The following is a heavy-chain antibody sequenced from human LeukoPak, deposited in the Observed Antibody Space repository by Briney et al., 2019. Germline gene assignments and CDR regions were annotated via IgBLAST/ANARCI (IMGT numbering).Heavy chain of an antibody. J-gene: IGHJ3*02. V-gene: IGHV3-48*01. CDR1: GFTFTIFG. Sequence: TGGSLRLSCAASGFTFTIFGLNWVRQAPGKGPEWVSYIDARSGITYYADSVQGRFTISRDNARESVFLQMDSLRVDDTAVYYCARTYDFGRGPPGDAFDNWGPGTWVIVSS. CDR2: IDARSGIT. D-gene: IGHD3-3*01. CDR3: ARTYDFGRGPPGDAFDN.